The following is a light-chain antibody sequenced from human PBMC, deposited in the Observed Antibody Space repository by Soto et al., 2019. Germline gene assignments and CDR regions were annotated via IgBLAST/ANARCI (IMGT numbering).Light chain of an antibody. CDR2: GAS. CDR3: QQYGSSPIT. V-gene: IGKV3-20*01. CDR1: QTVFSND. Sequence: EIVLTQSPGTLSLSPGERATLSCRATQTVFSNDIGWYHQKPGQAPRLLIYGASSRATGTPDRFSGSGSGTDFTLTISRLEPEDFAVYYCQQYGSSPITFGQGTRLEIK. J-gene: IGKJ5*01.